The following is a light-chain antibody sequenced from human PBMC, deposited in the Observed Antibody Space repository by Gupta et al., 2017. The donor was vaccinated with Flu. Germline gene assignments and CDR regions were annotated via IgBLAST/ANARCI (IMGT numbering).Light chain of an antibody. CDR3: TSYTRKSIVV. J-gene: IGLJ2*01. CDR1: TGDVAGYKY. V-gene: IGLV2-14*01. Sequence: QSALTQPASVSGSPGQTITLSCPATTGDVAGYKYVSWYQHHPGKAPKLIIFEVSNRPSGVSNRFSGSKSGYTASLTISGLQAEDEADYYCTSYTRKSIVVFGGGTKLTVL. CDR2: EVS.